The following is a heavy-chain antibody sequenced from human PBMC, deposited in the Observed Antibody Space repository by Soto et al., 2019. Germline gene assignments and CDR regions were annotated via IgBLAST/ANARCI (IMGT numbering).Heavy chain of an antibody. CDR2: INAKNGDT. Sequence: ASVKVSCKASGYTFTGHYMHWLRQAPGQGPEWMGWINAKNGDTIYEPKFQGRVTLTRDTSISTAYMELSRLGSDDTAVYFCAGSTILETGSAPFDFWGKGTLVTVSS. CDR1: GYTFTGHY. V-gene: IGHV1-2*02. J-gene: IGHJ4*02. CDR3: AGSTILETGSAPFDF. D-gene: IGHD2-8*02.